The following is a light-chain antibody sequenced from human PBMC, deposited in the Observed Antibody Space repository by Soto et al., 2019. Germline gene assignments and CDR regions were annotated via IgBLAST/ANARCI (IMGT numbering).Light chain of an antibody. CDR2: GAS. Sequence: EIVLTPSPGTLSLSPVDGATLSCRASQSVSSSSLAWYQQKLGQAPRLLVYGASSRATGIPDRFSGSGSGTDFTLAISGLEPEDLAVYYCQQRYNWPWTFGQGTKVDIK. J-gene: IGKJ1*01. CDR1: QSVSSSS. CDR3: QQRYNWPWT. V-gene: IGKV3D-20*02.